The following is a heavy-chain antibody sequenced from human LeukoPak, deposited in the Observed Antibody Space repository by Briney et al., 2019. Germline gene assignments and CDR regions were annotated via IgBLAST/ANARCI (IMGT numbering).Heavy chain of an antibody. CDR2: IIPIFTTA. V-gene: IGHV1-69*13. Sequence: ASVKVSCKASGGTFSSYATSWVRQAPGQGLEWMGGIIPIFTTANYAPKFQGRVTITADESTSTAYMELSSLRSEDTAVYYCARDLVVGGYNYDPVGDWGQGTLVTVSS. D-gene: IGHD5-18*01. J-gene: IGHJ4*02. CDR1: GGTFSSYA. CDR3: ARDLVVGGYNYDPVGD.